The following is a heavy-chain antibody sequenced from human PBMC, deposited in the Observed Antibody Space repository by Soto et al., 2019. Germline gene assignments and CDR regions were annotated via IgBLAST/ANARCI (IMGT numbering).Heavy chain of an antibody. Sequence: GSLRLSCAASGFTFSSYGMSWVRQAPGKGLEWVSSVSGLGGSTYYADPVKGRFTISRDNSKNTLYLQMNTLRAEDTAIYYCAKIVTGAGIGYWGQGTLVTVSS. D-gene: IGHD6-13*01. CDR3: AKIVTGAGIGY. CDR2: VSGLGGST. J-gene: IGHJ4*02. CDR1: GFTFSSYG. V-gene: IGHV3-23*01.